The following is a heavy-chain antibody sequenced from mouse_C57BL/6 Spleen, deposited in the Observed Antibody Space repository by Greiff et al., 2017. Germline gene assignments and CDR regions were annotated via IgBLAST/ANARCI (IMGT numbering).Heavy chain of an antibody. J-gene: IGHJ4*01. CDR1: GYTFTSYW. Sequence: VQLQQPGAELVKPGASVKLSCKASGYTFTSYWMQWVKQRPGQGLEWIGEIDPSDSYTNYNQKFKGKATLTVDTSSSTAYMQLSSLTSEDSAVYYCARKVTGYAMDYWGQGTSVTVSS. D-gene: IGHD4-1*01. V-gene: IGHV1-50*01. CDR3: ARKVTGYAMDY. CDR2: IDPSDSYT.